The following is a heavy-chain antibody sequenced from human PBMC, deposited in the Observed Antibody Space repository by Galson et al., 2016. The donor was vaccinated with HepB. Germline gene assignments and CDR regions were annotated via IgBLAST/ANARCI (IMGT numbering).Heavy chain of an antibody. CDR3: TKGDWLPRAPYY. V-gene: IGHV3-30*18. D-gene: IGHD3-9*01. CDR2: ISYDGSDK. Sequence: SLRLSCAASGFTFGTYGMYWVRQAPGKGPDWVAFISYDGSDKSYADSVKGRFTISSDNSKNTLFLQMNSLKIEDTALYYCTKGDWLPRAPYYWGQGTLVTVSS. J-gene: IGHJ4*02. CDR1: GFTFGTYG.